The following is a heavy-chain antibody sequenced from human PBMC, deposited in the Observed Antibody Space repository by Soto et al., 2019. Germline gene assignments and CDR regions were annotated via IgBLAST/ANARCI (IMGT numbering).Heavy chain of an antibody. J-gene: IGHJ4*02. Sequence: QVQLVESGGGVVQPGRSLRLSCAASGFTFSSYGMHWVRQAPGKGLEWVAVISYDGSNKYYADSVKGRFTISRDNSKNTLYLQMNSLRAEDTAVYYCAKAPKEDGYNLYYFHYWGQGTLVTVSS. CDR2: ISYDGSNK. CDR1: GFTFSSYG. D-gene: IGHD5-12*01. CDR3: AKAPKEDGYNLYYFHY. V-gene: IGHV3-30*18.